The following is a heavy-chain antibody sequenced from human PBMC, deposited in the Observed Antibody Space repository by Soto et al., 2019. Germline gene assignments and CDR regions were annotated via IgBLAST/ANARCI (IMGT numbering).Heavy chain of an antibody. CDR3: VRAPLISIFFAYGMDV. D-gene: IGHD3-3*02. CDR1: GGSISSGGYY. Sequence: QVQLQESGPGLVKPSQTLSLTCTVSGGSISSGGYYWTWIRQHPGKGLEWIGYIYYSEKTYYNPSLKSRVTISVDTSKNQFSLKLSSVTAADTAVYYCVRAPLISIFFAYGMDVWGQGTTVTVSS. J-gene: IGHJ6*02. V-gene: IGHV4-31*03. CDR2: IYYSEKT.